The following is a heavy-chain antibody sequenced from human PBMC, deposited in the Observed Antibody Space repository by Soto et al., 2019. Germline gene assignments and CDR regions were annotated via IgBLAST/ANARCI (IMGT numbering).Heavy chain of an antibody. V-gene: IGHV4-59*12. D-gene: IGHD1-26*01. CDR2: VYHSGTT. CDR1: RGSISSYY. J-gene: IGHJ4*02. CDR3: ARDPVGVTHFDY. Sequence: SETLSLTCTVSRGSISSYYWSWIRQPPGKGPEWIGYVYHSGTTNYNPSLKSRVTMSIDTSKNQFSLKLRSVTAADTAVYYCARDPVGVTHFDYWGQGALVTVSS.